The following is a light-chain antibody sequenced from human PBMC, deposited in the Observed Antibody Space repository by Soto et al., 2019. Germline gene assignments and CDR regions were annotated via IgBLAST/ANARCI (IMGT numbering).Light chain of an antibody. J-gene: IGKJ5*01. Sequence: EIVLTQSPGTLSLSPGERATLSCRASQSVSSSYLAWYQQKPGQAPRLLIFGVSSRATGIPDRFSGSGSGTDFILTISRLEPEDFAVYYCQQYGSSPPITFGQGTRLEIK. CDR2: GVS. CDR3: QQYGSSPPIT. V-gene: IGKV3-20*01. CDR1: QSVSSSY.